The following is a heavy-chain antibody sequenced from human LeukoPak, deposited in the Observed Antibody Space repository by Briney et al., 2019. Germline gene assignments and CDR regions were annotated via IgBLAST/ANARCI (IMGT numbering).Heavy chain of an antibody. V-gene: IGHV4-59*10. CDR1: GGSFSGYY. Sequence: SETLSLTCAVYGGSFSGYYWSWIRQPAGKGLEWIGRIYTSGSTNYNPSLKSRVTMSVDTSKNQFSLKLSSVTAADTAVYYCARTTGRNNDYWGQGTLVTVSS. CDR2: IYTSGST. CDR3: ARTTGRNNDY. J-gene: IGHJ4*02. D-gene: IGHD2-8*02.